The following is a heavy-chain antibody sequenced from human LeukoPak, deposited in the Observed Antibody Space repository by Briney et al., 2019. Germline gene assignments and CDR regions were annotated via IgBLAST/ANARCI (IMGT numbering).Heavy chain of an antibody. CDR2: ISGSVGST. CDR3: ANVAMTCSGGSRPLEY. V-gene: IGHV3-23*01. J-gene: IGHJ4*02. CDR1: GFTFSSYA. Sequence: GGSLRLSCAASGFTFSSYAMSWVRQAPGKGREGVSAISGSVGSTYYADSVKVRFTISRDNSKNTLDLQRNILRAEDTALYYCANVAMTCSGGSRPLEYWGQGTLVTVSS. D-gene: IGHD2-15*01.